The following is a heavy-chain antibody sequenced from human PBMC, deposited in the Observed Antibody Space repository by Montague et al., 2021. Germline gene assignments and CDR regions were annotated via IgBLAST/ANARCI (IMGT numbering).Heavy chain of an antibody. CDR2: INHSGST. CDR3: ARARAGWAAFDI. CDR1: GGTFSGYY. D-gene: IGHD5-24*01. J-gene: IGHJ3*02. Sequence: SETLSLTCAVYGGTFSGYYWTWIRQPPGKGLEWIGEINHSGSTNDNPSLKSRLTISVDTSKNQFSLNLSSVTAADTAVYYCARARAGWAAFDIWGQGTMVTVSS. V-gene: IGHV4-34*01.